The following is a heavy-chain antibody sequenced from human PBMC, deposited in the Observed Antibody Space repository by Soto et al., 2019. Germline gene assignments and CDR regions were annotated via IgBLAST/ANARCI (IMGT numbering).Heavy chain of an antibody. CDR1: GFTFSSYW. Sequence: LRLSCAASGFTFSSYWMHWVRQAPGKGLVWVSRINSDGSSTSYADSVKGRFTISRDNAKNTLYLQMNSLRAEDTAVYYCARFPVLPSLPVSRGYYYYGMDVWGQGTTVTVSS. D-gene: IGHD3-10*01. J-gene: IGHJ6*02. CDR2: INSDGSST. CDR3: ARFPVLPSLPVSRGYYYYGMDV. V-gene: IGHV3-74*01.